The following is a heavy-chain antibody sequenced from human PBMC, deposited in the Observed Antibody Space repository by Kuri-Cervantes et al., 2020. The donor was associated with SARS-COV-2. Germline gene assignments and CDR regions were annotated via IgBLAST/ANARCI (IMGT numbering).Heavy chain of an antibody. Sequence: SETLSLTCAVYGGSFSGYYWSWIRQPPGKGLEWIGEINHSGSANYNPSLKSRVTISVDTSKNQFSLKLSSVTAADTAVYYCARGGSMIVVRRYFDYWGQGTLVTVSS. V-gene: IGHV4-34*01. CDR3: ARGGSMIVVRRYFDY. J-gene: IGHJ4*02. CDR2: INHSGSA. D-gene: IGHD3-22*01. CDR1: GGSFSGYY.